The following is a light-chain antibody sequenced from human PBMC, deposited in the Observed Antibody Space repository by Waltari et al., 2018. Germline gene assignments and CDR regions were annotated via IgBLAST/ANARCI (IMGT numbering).Light chain of an antibody. J-gene: IGLJ3*02. CDR1: GSNPVGRTP. Sequence: QSVLPQPPSASGTPRQPVTIPCSRSGSNPVGRTPINWYQHLPGTAPKLLIYSDNLRRSGVPDRCSGSGFGASASLAISGLQSEDDGHYYCATWDDSLNGWVFGGGTKLTVL. V-gene: IGLV1-44*01. CDR3: ATWDDSLNGWV. CDR2: SDN.